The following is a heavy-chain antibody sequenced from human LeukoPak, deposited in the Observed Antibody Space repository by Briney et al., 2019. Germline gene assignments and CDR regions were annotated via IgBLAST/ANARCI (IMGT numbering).Heavy chain of an antibody. Sequence: PGGSLRLSCVVSGFTFRRYTMSWVRQAPGKGLEWVSSINTASDSLYYADSVKGRLTISRDNAKNSLYLQMNSLRAEDTAVYYCASRGQAYYYESSEYSPVRAEYFQQWGQGTLVTVSS. CDR3: ASRGQAYYYESSEYSPVRAEYFQQ. D-gene: IGHD3-22*01. CDR1: GFTFRRYT. CDR2: INTASDSL. V-gene: IGHV3-21*06. J-gene: IGHJ1*01.